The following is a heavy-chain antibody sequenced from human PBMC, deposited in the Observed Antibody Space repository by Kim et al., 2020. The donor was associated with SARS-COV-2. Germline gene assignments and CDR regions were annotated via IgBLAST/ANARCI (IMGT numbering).Heavy chain of an antibody. D-gene: IGHD1-26*01. Sequence: GGSLRLSCAASGFTFSNAWMSWVRQAPGKGLEWVGRIKSKTDDGTTDYAAPVKGRFTISRDDSKNTLYLQMNSLKTEDTAVYYCTTERPVSVGATDYWGQRTLVSLSS. CDR2: IKSKTDDGTT. V-gene: IGHV3-15*01. CDR1: GFTFSNAW. CDR3: TTERPVSVGATDY. J-gene: IGHJ4*02.